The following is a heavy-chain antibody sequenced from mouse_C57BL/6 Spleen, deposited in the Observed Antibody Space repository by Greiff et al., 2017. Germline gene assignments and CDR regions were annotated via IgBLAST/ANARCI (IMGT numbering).Heavy chain of an antibody. J-gene: IGHJ4*01. CDR2: IWRGGST. Sequence: VQLVESGPGLVKPSQSLSITCTVSGFSLTSYGVNWVRQSPGKGLEWLGVIWRGGSTDYNAAFMSRLSITKDNYKSQVFFKRNSLQADDTAIYYCAKKEDLDGAYAMDYWGQGTSLTVSS. CDR3: AKKEDLDGAYAMDY. V-gene: IGHV2-5*01. CDR1: GFSLTSYG.